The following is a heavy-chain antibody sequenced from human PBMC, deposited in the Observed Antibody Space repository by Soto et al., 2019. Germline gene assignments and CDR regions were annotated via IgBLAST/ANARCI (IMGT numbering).Heavy chain of an antibody. J-gene: IGHJ5*02. V-gene: IGHV3-23*01. CDR3: TRDSAGTTQSVRFDP. D-gene: IGHD1-7*01. CDR1: GFTFSSYA. Sequence: GGSLRLSCAASGFTFSSYAMSWVRQAPGKGLEWVSAISGSGGSTYYADSVKGRFTISRDNSKNTLYLQMNSLRAEDTAVYYCTRDSAGTTQSVRFDPWGQGTLVTVSS. CDR2: ISGSGGST.